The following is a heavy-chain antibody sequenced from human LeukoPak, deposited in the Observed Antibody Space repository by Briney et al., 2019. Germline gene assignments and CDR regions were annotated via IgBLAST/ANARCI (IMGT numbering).Heavy chain of an antibody. Sequence: PGGSLRLSCEASGFTFSNFAMSWVRQAPEKGLEWVGRIKSKTDGGTTDYAAPVKGRFTISRDDSKNTLYLQMNSLKTEDTAVYYCTTDQAARWFGELIPHLDGYWGQGTLVTVSS. V-gene: IGHV3-15*01. J-gene: IGHJ4*02. CDR3: TTDQAARWFGELIPHLDGY. D-gene: IGHD3-10*01. CDR1: GFTFSNFA. CDR2: IKSKTDGGTT.